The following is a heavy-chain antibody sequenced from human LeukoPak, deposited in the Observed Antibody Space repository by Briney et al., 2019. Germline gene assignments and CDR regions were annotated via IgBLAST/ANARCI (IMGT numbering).Heavy chain of an antibody. Sequence: GGSLRLSCAASGLTFSSYAMSWVRQAPGKGLEWVSAISGSGGSTYYADSVKGRFTISRDNSKNTLYLQMNSLRAEDTAVYYCAKDPTYSGSYYGEYFQHWGQGTLVTVSS. V-gene: IGHV3-23*01. D-gene: IGHD1-26*01. J-gene: IGHJ1*01. CDR1: GLTFSSYA. CDR3: AKDPTYSGSYYGEYFQH. CDR2: ISGSGGST.